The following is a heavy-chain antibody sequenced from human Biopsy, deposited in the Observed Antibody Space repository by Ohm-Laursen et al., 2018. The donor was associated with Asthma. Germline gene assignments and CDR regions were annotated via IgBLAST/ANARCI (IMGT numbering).Heavy chain of an antibody. CDR3: ASQSSGPDFWSGYYYFDY. CDR2: ISYDGSNK. J-gene: IGHJ4*02. CDR1: GFTFSSYG. V-gene: IGHV3-30*03. D-gene: IGHD3-3*01. Sequence: SLRLSCAVSGFTFSSYGMHWARQAPGKGLEWVAVISYDGSNKYYADSVKGRFTISRDNSKNTLYLQMNSLRAEDTAVYYCASQSSGPDFWSGYYYFDYWGQGTLVTVSS.